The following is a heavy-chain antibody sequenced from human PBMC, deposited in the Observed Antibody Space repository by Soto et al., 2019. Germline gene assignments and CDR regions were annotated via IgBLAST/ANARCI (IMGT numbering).Heavy chain of an antibody. CDR1: GYTFTSYD. CDR3: ARVIYDFWSGYAYYYYGMDV. V-gene: IGHV1-8*01. J-gene: IGHJ6*02. D-gene: IGHD3-3*01. Sequence: EASVKVSCKASGYTFTSYDINWVRQATGQGLEWMGWMNPNSGNTGYAQKFQGRVTMTRNTSISTAYMELSSLRSEDTAVYYCARVIYDFWSGYAYYYYGMDVWGQGTTVTVSS. CDR2: MNPNSGNT.